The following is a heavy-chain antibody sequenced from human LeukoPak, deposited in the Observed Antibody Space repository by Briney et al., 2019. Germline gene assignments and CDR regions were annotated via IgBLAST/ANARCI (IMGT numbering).Heavy chain of an antibody. Sequence: GGSLRLSCAASGVTFSHAWMSWVRQAPGKGPEWVARVKSQTNGGTTDYTAPVKDRFTISRDDSKKMVYLQMNSLKTEDTAVYYCTTLGYDPWGQGTLVTVSS. CDR1: GVTFSHAW. CDR3: TTLGYDP. CDR2: VKSQTNGGTT. V-gene: IGHV3-15*01. D-gene: IGHD2-15*01. J-gene: IGHJ5*02.